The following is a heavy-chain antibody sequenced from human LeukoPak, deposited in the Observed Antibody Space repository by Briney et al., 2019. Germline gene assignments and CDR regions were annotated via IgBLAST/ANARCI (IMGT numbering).Heavy chain of an antibody. V-gene: IGHV4-59*08. CDR1: GGSISSYY. Sequence: SETLSLTCTVSGGSISSYYWSWIRQPPGKGLEWIGYIYYSGSTNYNPSLKSRVTISLDTPKNQFSLKLSSVTAADTAMYYCARRGSGQPFDYWGQGTLVTVSS. CDR2: IYYSGST. D-gene: IGHD6-19*01. CDR3: ARRGSGQPFDY. J-gene: IGHJ4*02.